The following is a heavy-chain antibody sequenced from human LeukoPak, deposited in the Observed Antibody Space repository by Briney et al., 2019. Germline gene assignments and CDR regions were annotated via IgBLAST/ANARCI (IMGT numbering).Heavy chain of an antibody. CDR1: GGSISSYY. Sequence: SETLSLTCTVSGGSISSYYWSWIRQPPGKGLEWIGYIYYSGSTSYNPSLKSRVTISVDTSKNQFSLKLSSVTAADTAVYYCARAEYPFRASYWGQGTLVTVSS. V-gene: IGHV4-59*01. D-gene: IGHD2-2*02. CDR3: ARAEYPFRASY. J-gene: IGHJ4*02. CDR2: IYYSGST.